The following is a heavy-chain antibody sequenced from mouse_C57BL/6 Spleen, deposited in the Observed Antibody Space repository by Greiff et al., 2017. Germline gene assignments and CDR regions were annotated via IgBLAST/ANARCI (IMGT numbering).Heavy chain of an antibody. D-gene: IGHD1-1*01. Sequence: EVKLVESGGGLVKPGGSLKLSCAASGFTFRSYAMSWVRQTPDKRLEWVATISDGGSYTYYPDNVKGRFTSSRDNAKNNLDLQMSHLKSEDTAMYYCARGFDGSSDGDYWGQGTTLTVSS. CDR3: ARGFDGSSDGDY. V-gene: IGHV5-4*03. J-gene: IGHJ2*01. CDR1: GFTFRSYA. CDR2: ISDGGSYT.